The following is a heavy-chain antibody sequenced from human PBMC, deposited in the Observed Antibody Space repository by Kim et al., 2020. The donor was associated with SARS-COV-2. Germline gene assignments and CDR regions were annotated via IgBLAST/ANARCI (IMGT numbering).Heavy chain of an antibody. V-gene: IGHV4-34*01. D-gene: IGHD1-26*01. J-gene: IGHJ4*02. CDR2: INHSGST. CDR1: GGSFSGYY. CDR3: ARGGAVVGAKNFDY. Sequence: SETLSLTCAVYGGSFSGYYWSWIRQPPGKGLEWIGEINHSGSTNYNPALKSRVTISVDTSKNQFSLKLSSVTAADTAVYYCARGGAVVGAKNFDYWGQGSLVTVSS.